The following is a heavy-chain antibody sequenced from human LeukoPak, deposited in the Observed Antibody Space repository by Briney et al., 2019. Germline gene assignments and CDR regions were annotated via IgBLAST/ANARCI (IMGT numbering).Heavy chain of an antibody. CDR2: ISAYNGST. D-gene: IGHD4-17*01. CDR1: GYTFTSYG. V-gene: IGHV1-18*01. CDR3: ARDYGDYFYYYYYGMDV. Sequence: GASVKVSCKASGYTFTSYGISWVRQAPGQGLEWMGWISAYNGSTNYAQKLQGRVTMTTDTSTSTAYMELRSLRSDDTAVYYCARDYGDYFYYYYYGMDVWGQGTTVTVSS. J-gene: IGHJ6*02.